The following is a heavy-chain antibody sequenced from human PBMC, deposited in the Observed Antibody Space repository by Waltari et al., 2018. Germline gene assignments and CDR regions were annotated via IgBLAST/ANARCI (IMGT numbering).Heavy chain of an antibody. CDR2: IGGRGIST. V-gene: IGHV3-23*01. J-gene: IGHJ5*01. D-gene: IGHD6-19*01. CDR3: VRDGSSVANSRSDNWFDS. Sequence: QLLESGGGLVQPGGSLSLSCATYGSPFSFNTMSEVPQAPGKGLDWVCSIGGRGISTLCADSVKGRFTISRDNSRNTLYLQMNSLRAEDTAIYYCVRDGSSVANSRSDNWFDSWGQGTLVTVSS. CDR1: GSPFSFNT.